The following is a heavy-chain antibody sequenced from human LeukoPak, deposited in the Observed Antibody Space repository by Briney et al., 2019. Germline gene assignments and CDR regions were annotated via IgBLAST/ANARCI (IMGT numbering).Heavy chain of an antibody. J-gene: IGHJ6*03. Sequence: SETLSLTCTVSGGSISSYYWSWIRQPPGKGLEWIGYIYYSGSTNYNPSLKSRVTISVDTSKNQFSLKLSSVTAADTAVYYCARARGNSSGYYYGASYYYYMDVWGKGTTVTVSS. CDR3: ARARGNSSGYYYGASYYYYMDV. CDR1: GGSISSYY. D-gene: IGHD3-22*01. V-gene: IGHV4-59*01. CDR2: IYYSGST.